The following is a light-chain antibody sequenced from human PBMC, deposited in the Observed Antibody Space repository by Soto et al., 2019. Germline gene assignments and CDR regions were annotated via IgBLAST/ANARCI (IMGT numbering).Light chain of an antibody. CDR2: EVS. J-gene: IGLJ2*01. CDR1: SNDVGGYNY. V-gene: IGLV2-14*01. CDR3: SSFTRSSSVV. Sequence: QSALTQPASVSGSPGQSITISCTGTSNDVGGYNYVSWYQQHPGRAPKLTIYEVSNRPSGISSRFSGSKSGNTASLTISGLQAEDEADYYCSSFTRSSSVVFGGGTKVTV.